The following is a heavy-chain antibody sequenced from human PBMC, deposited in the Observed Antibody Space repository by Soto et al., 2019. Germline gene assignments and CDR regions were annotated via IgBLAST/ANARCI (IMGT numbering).Heavy chain of an antibody. J-gene: IGHJ6*02. V-gene: IGHV3-15*01. CDR3: TTDRGYSGSHSYYYGMDV. CDR1: GFTFSNAW. Sequence: GGSLNLSCAASGFTFSNAWMSWVRQAPGKGLEWVGRIKSKTDGGTTDYAAPVKGRFTISRDDSKNTLYLQMNSLKTEDTAVYYCTTDRGYSGSHSYYYGMDVWGQGTTVTVSS. CDR2: IKSKTDGGTT. D-gene: IGHD5-12*01.